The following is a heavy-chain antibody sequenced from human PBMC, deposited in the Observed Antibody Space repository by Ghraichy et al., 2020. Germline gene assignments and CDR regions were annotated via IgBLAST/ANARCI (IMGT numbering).Heavy chain of an antibody. CDR2: IKHSGST. D-gene: IGHD3-10*01. Sequence: SETLSLTCAVYGGSFSGYYWSWIRQPPGKGLEWIGEIKHSGSTNYNPSLKSRVTISVETSKNQFSLKLRSVTAADTAVYYCARARGYYGSGSYYKKNGAYYYYVMDVWGQGTTVTVSS. V-gene: IGHV4-34*01. J-gene: IGHJ6*02. CDR1: GGSFSGYY. CDR3: ARARGYYGSGSYYKKNGAYYYYVMDV.